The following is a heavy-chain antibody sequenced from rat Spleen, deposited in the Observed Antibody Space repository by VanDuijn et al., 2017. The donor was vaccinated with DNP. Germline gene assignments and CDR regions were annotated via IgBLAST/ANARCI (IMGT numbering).Heavy chain of an antibody. D-gene: IGHD1-4*01. J-gene: IGHJ2*01. CDR1: GFSLTSNS. V-gene: IGHV2S13*01. Sequence: QVQLKESGPGLVQPSETLSLTCTVSGFSLTSNSIHWVRQPPGKGLEWMGIIWTGGSTDYNSALKSRLSISRDTSESRVFLTVTSLQTEDTGIYYCNRNEFGQPGVYWGQGVMVTVSS. CDR3: NRNEFGQPGVY. CDR2: IWTGGST.